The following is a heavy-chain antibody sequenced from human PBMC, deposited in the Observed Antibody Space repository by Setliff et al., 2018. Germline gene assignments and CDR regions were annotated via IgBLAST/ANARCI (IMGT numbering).Heavy chain of an antibody. CDR3: ARSSSFRGPCTGGSCSDFDA. J-gene: IGHJ4*02. Sequence: LRLSCAASGFTFSDSWMSWVRQAPGKGLEWVANINQDGSDKYYVDSVKGRFTISRDNAKNSVDLEMNSLRAEDTAVYYCARSSSFRGPCTGGSCSDFDAWGQGILVTVSS. V-gene: IGHV3-7*03. CDR2: INQDGSDK. D-gene: IGHD2-15*01. CDR1: GFTFSDSW.